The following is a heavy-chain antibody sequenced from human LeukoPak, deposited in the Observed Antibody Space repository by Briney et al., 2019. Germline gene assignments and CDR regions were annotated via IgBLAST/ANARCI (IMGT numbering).Heavy chain of an antibody. J-gene: IGHJ3*02. Sequence: ASVKVSCKASGYTFTGYYMHWVRQAPGQWLEWMGWNSPNGAAANYAQKFQGRITMTRDTSISTAYMELSSLRSDDTAVYYCATSTKYSISWGAFDIWGQGTMVTVSS. D-gene: IGHD6-13*01. CDR2: NSPNGAAA. CDR1: GYTFTGYY. CDR3: ATSTKYSISWGAFDI. V-gene: IGHV1-2*02.